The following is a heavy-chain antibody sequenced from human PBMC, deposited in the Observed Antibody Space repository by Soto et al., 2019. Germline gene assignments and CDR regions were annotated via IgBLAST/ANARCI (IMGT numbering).Heavy chain of an antibody. CDR1: GFTFSSYG. D-gene: IGHD3-10*01. V-gene: IGHV3-33*01. CDR2: IWYDGSNK. J-gene: IGHJ4*02. Sequence: QVQLVESGGGVVQPGRSLRLSCAASGFTFSSYGMHWVRQAPGKGLEWVAVIWYDGSNKYYADSVKGRFTISRDNSKNTPYLQMNSLRAEDTAVYYCARDEGPYYYGSGSYYAYWGQGTLVTVSS. CDR3: ARDEGPYYYGSGSYYAY.